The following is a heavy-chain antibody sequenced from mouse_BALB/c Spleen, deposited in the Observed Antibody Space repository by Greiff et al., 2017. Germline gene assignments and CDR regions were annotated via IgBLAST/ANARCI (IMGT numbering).Heavy chain of an antibody. CDR1: GYTFTSYY. CDR2: INPSNGGT. Sequence: QVQLQQSGAELVKPGASVKLSCKASGYTFTSYYMYWVKQRPGQGLEWIGGINPSNGGTNFNEKFKSKATLTVDKSSSTAYMQLSSLTSEDSAVYYCTTLDYYGYKAWFAYWGQGTLVTVSA. D-gene: IGHD1-2*01. CDR3: TTLDYYGYKAWFAY. V-gene: IGHV1S81*02. J-gene: IGHJ3*01.